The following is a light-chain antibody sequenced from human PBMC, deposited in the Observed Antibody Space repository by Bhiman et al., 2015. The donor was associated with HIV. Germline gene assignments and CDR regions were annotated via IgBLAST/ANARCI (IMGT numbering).Light chain of an antibody. CDR1: SLRTYY. CDR3: AAWVDSLNGHVV. J-gene: IGLJ2*01. V-gene: IGLV3-19*01. CDR2: GNN. Sequence: SSELTQDPAVSVALGQTVRITCQGDSLRTYYASWYQQKPGQAPVLVIYGNNRRPSGIPDRFSGSKSGTSASLAISGLQAEDEADYYCAAWVDSLNGHVVFGGGTNLTVL.